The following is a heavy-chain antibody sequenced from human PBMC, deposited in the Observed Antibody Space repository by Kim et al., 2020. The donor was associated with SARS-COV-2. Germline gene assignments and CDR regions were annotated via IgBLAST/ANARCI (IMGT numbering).Heavy chain of an antibody. D-gene: IGHD1-26*01. CDR2: ISYDGSNK. J-gene: IGHJ4*02. V-gene: IGHV3-30*04. CDR3: ARVPPNAEP. Sequence: GGSLRLSCAASGFTFSSYAMHWVRQAPGKGLEWVAVISYDGSNKYYADSVKGRFTISRDNSKKTLYLQMNRLRAEDTAVDDCARVPPNAEPWGQGTRVTVSS. CDR1: GFTFSSYA.